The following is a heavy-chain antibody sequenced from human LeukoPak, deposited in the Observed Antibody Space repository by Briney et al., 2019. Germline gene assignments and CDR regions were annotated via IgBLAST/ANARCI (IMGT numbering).Heavy chain of an antibody. J-gene: IGHJ4*02. CDR3: ARGDVDTAMVTPDY. CDR1: GYTFTGYY. CDR2: INPNSGGT. D-gene: IGHD5-18*01. V-gene: IGHV1-2*02. Sequence: GASVKVSCKASGYTFTGYYMHWVRQAPGQGLEWMGWINPNSGGTNNKQKFQGRVTMTRDTSISTAYMELSRLRFDDTAVYYCARGDVDTAMVTPDYWGQGTLVTVSS.